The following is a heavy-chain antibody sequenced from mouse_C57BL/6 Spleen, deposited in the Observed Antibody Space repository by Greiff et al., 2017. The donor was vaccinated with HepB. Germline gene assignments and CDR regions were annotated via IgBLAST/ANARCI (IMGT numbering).Heavy chain of an antibody. Sequence: QVHVKQPGAELVKPGASVKLSCKASGYTFTSYWMHWVKQRPGRGLEWIGRIDPNSGGTKYNEKFKSKATLTVDKPSSTAYMQLSSLTSEDSAVYYCARSPPMGYDYDDYAMDYWGQGTSVTVSS. CDR3: ARSPPMGYDYDDYAMDY. V-gene: IGHV1-72*01. CDR2: IDPNSGGT. CDR1: GYTFTSYW. J-gene: IGHJ4*01. D-gene: IGHD2-4*01.